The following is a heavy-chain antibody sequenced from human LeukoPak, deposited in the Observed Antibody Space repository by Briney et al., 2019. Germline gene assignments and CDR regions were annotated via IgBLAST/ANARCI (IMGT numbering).Heavy chain of an antibody. V-gene: IGHV4-34*01. CDR1: GGSISSYY. D-gene: IGHD3-9*01. CDR2: INHSGST. CDR3: ARHPWGGRGKKAYNDNSPKRLTPRSVSYNWSDP. J-gene: IGHJ5*02. Sequence: SETLSLTCTVSGGSISSYYWSWIRQPPGKGLEWIGEINHSGSTNYNPSLKSRVTISVDTSKNQFSLKLSSVTAADTAVYYCARHPWGGRGKKAYNDNSPKRLTPRSVSYNWSDPWGQGTLVTVSS.